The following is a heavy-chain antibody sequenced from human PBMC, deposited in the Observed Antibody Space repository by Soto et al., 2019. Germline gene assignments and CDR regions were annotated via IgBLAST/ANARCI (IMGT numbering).Heavy chain of an antibody. V-gene: IGHV3-48*03. CDR3: ARDVWYDSSGYYHVNDAFDI. D-gene: IGHD3-22*01. Sequence: PGGSLRLSCAASGFTFSSYEMNWVRQAPGKGLEWVSYISSSGSTIYYADSVKGRFTISRDNAKNSLYLQMNSLRAEDTAVYYCARDVWYDSSGYYHVNDAFDIWGQGTMVTVSS. CDR2: ISSSGSTI. J-gene: IGHJ3*02. CDR1: GFTFSSYE.